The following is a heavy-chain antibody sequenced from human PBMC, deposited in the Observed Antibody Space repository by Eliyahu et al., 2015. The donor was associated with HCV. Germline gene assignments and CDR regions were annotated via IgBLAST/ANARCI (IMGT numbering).Heavy chain of an antibody. CDR2: IHYSGST. V-gene: IGHV4-59*01. Sequence: QVQLQESGPGLVXPSETLSLXCPVXGGXXXTXSRSWTRQPPGRGLEWIGCIHYSGSTNYNPSLKSRVTISMDTSKNQFSLNLTSVTAADTAVYYCASGGGGIAVAGTGGWFDPWGQGTLVTVSS. CDR1: GGXXXTXS. J-gene: IGHJ5*02. CDR3: ASGGGGIAVAGTGGWFDP. D-gene: IGHD6-19*01.